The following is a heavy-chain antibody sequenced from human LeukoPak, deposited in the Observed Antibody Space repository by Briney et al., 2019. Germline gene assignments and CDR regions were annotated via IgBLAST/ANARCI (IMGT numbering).Heavy chain of an antibody. V-gene: IGHV3-72*01. CDR1: GFTFSDHY. D-gene: IGHD1-26*01. Sequence: GGSLRLSCAASGFTFSDHYMDWVRQTPGKGLEWVGRSRNKANSYTTEYAASVKGRFTISRDDSKNSLSLQMNSLKTDDTAVYYCARASRSGSYFFYWGQGTLGTVSS. CDR3: ARASRSGSYFFY. CDR2: SRNKANSYTT. J-gene: IGHJ4*02.